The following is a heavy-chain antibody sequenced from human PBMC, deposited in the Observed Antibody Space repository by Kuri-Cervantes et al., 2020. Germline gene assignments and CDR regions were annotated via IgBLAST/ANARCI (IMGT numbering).Heavy chain of an antibody. J-gene: IGHJ3*01. CDR1: GFTFSSYA. V-gene: IGHV3-30*04. CDR3: VNDGSDV. CDR2: ISYDVTTK. Sequence: GESLKISCAAPGFTFSSYAMHWVRQAPGKGLEWVALISYDVTTKYYADSVKGRFTISRDNAKNTLYLQMDSLRAEDTAVYYCVNDGSDVWGQGTLVTVSS.